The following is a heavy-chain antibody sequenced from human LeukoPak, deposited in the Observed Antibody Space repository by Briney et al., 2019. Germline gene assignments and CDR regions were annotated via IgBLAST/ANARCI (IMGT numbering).Heavy chain of an antibody. V-gene: IGHV5-51*01. CDR3: ARLYYDFWSGYFDDAFDI. CDR1: GYSFTSYW. J-gene: IGHJ3*02. D-gene: IGHD3-3*01. Sequence: GESLKISCKGSGYSFTSYWIGWVRQMPGKGLEWMGIIYPGDSDTRYSPSFQGQVTISADKSISTAYLQWSSLKASDTAMYYCARLYYDFWSGYFDDAFDIWGQGTMVTVSS. CDR2: IYPGDSDT.